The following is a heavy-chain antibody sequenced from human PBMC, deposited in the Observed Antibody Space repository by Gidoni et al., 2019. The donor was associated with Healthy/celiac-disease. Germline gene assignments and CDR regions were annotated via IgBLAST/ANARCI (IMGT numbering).Heavy chain of an antibody. J-gene: IGHJ4*02. Sequence: QVQLVQSGAEVKKPGASVKVSCKVSGYTFTSYAMHWVRQAPGQRLEWMGWINAGNGNTKYSQKFQGRVTITRDTSASTAYMELSSLRSEDTAVYYCARVPIRGSYRFDYWGQGTLVTVSS. CDR3: ARVPIRGSYRFDY. CDR1: GYTFTSYA. D-gene: IGHD3-16*02. CDR2: INAGNGNT. V-gene: IGHV1-3*01.